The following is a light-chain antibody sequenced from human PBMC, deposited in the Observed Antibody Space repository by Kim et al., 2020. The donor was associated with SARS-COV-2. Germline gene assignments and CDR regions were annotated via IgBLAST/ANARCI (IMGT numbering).Light chain of an antibody. CDR2: EVS. CDR3: CSYAGSSTFVV. CDR1: SSDVGSYNL. Sequence: QSITISGTGTSSDVGSYNLVSWYQQHPGKAPKLMIYEVSKRPSGVSNRFSGSKSGNTASLTSSGLQAEDEADYYCCSYAGSSTFVVFGGGTQLTVL. J-gene: IGLJ2*01. V-gene: IGLV2-23*02.